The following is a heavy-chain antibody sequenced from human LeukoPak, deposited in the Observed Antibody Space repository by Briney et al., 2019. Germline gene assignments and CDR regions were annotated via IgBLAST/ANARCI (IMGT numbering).Heavy chain of an antibody. D-gene: IGHD5-24*01. J-gene: IGHJ6*02. V-gene: IGHV1-8*01. CDR3: ARGRGGYKIRYYYGMDV. CDR1: GYTFTIYD. Sequence: ASVTVSFKASGYTFTIYDINWVRQAPGQGLEWMGWMNPNSGNTGYAQKFQGRVTMTRNTSISTAYMELSSLRSEDTAVYYCARGRGGYKIRYYYGMDVWGQGTTVTVSS. CDR2: MNPNSGNT.